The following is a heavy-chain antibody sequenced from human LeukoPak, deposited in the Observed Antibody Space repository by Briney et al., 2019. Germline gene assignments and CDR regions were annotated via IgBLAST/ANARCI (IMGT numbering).Heavy chain of an antibody. CDR3: ARKSAGYSSGWDRFDY. Sequence: GGSLRLSCAASGFTFSSYSFNWVRQAPGKGLEWVSYISSSGSTIYYADSVKGRFTISRDNAKNSLYLRMNSLRAEDTAVYYCARKSAGYSSGWDRFDYWGQGTLVTVSS. CDR2: ISSSGSTI. D-gene: IGHD6-19*01. J-gene: IGHJ4*02. V-gene: IGHV3-48*01. CDR1: GFTFSSYS.